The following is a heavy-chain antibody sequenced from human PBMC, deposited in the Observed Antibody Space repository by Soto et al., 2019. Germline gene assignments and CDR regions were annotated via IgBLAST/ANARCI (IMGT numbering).Heavy chain of an antibody. CDR1: GFTLSSYS. Sequence: PGGSLRLSCAASGFTLSSYSMTWARQAPGKGLEWVSYISSSSSTIYYADSVKGRFTISRDNAKNSLYLQMHSLRDEDTAVYYCWGASRRYYYPDVFDFWGQGTMVTVSS. D-gene: IGHD3-22*01. CDR3: WGASRRYYYPDVFDF. J-gene: IGHJ3*01. V-gene: IGHV3-48*02. CDR2: ISSSSSTI.